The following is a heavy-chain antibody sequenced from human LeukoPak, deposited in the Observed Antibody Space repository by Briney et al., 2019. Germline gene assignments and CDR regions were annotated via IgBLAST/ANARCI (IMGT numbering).Heavy chain of an antibody. J-gene: IGHJ3*02. Sequence: PSETLSLTCAVSGYSISSGYYWGWIRQPPGRGLEWIGSVSHSGTTYYNPSLKSRVTISVDTSKNQFSLKLSSVTAADTAVYYCARHNDYGDYVRAFDIWGQGIMVTVSS. CDR1: GYSISSGYY. CDR2: VSHSGTT. V-gene: IGHV4-38-2*01. D-gene: IGHD4-17*01. CDR3: ARHNDYGDYVRAFDI.